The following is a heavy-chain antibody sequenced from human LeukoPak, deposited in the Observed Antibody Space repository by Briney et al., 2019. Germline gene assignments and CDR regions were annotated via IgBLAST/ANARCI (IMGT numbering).Heavy chain of an antibody. CDR3: ARAGNWNDGDAFDI. J-gene: IGHJ3*02. CDR2: IYYSGST. Sequence: KPSETLSLTCTVSVGSISIGDYYWSWIRQPPGKGLEWIGYIYYSGSTYYNPSLKSRVTISVDTSKNQFSLKLSSVTAADTAVYYCARAGNWNDGDAFDIWGQGTMVTVSS. CDR1: VGSISIGDYY. D-gene: IGHD1-20*01. V-gene: IGHV4-30-4*08.